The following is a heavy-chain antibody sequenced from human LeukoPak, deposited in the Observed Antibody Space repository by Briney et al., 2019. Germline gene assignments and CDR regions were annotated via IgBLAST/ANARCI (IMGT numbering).Heavy chain of an antibody. Sequence: ASVKVSCKASGYTFTSCAMHWVRQAPGQRLEWMGWINAGNGNTKYSQKFLGRVTITRDTSASTAYMELSSLRSEDTAVYYCVRWVVRGVHFDYWGQGTLVTVSS. D-gene: IGHD3-10*01. CDR1: GYTFTSCA. J-gene: IGHJ4*02. CDR3: VRWVVRGVHFDY. CDR2: INAGNGNT. V-gene: IGHV1-3*01.